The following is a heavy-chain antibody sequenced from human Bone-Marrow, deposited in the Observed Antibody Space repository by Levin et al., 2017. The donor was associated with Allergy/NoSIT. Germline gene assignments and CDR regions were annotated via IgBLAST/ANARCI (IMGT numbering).Heavy chain of an antibody. CDR3: ARVLQYSYYYTDV. J-gene: IGHJ6*03. CDR2: SYTSGNI. Sequence: SQTLSLPCTVSGVSIPSGSYYWSWIRQPAGKGLEWIGHSYTSGNITYNPSLKSRVTISLVTSKNQFSLKLRSVTAADTAVYYCARVLQYSYYYTDVWGKGTMVTVSS. D-gene: IGHD2-21*01. CDR1: GVSIPSGSYY. V-gene: IGHV4-61*09.